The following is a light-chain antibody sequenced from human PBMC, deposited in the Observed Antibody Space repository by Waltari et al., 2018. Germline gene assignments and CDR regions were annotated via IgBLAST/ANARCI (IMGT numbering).Light chain of an antibody. CDR2: EVS. Sequence: QSALTQPASVSGSTGQSITIPCTGTSSDGGGYNYVSWYQQHPGKVPKVMIYEVSNRPSGVSHRFSGSKSGNTASLTISGLQAEDEADYYCSSYRSGSILVFGGGTKVTVL. CDR3: SSYRSGSILV. CDR1: SSDGGGYNY. J-gene: IGLJ2*01. V-gene: IGLV2-14*01.